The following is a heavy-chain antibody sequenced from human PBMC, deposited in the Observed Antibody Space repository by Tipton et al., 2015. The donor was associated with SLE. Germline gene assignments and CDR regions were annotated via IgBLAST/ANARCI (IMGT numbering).Heavy chain of an antibody. CDR1: GFTFSSYS. V-gene: IGHV3-48*01. J-gene: IGHJ4*02. Sequence: SLRLSCAASGFTFSSYSMNWVRQAPGKGLEWVSYISSSSSTIYYADSVKGRFTISRDNAKNSLYLQMNSLRAEDTAVYYCAKDLSDTAVDYWGQGTLVTVSS. CDR3: AKDLSDTAVDY. D-gene: IGHD5-18*01. CDR2: ISSSSSTI.